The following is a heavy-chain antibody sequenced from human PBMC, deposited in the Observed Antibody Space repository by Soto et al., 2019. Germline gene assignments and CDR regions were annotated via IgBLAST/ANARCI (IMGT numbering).Heavy chain of an antibody. CDR2: ISGRSGGT. J-gene: IGHJ6*02. V-gene: IGHV1-18*01. Sequence: ASVKVSCKASGYSFNSYGINWVRQAPGQGLEWMGRISGRSGGTNYAQKVRDRITMATDTSTRTAYMELRSLTSDDTAVYYCAREGGNGAGMHHYGLDVCGQGTTVTVYS. CDR3: AREGGNGAGMHHYGLDV. D-gene: IGHD1-26*01. CDR1: GYSFNSYG.